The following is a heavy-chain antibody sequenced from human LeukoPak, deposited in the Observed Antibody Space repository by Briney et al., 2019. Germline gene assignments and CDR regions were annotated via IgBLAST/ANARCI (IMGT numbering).Heavy chain of an antibody. V-gene: IGHV4-4*07. CDR1: GGSISSYY. D-gene: IGHD5-18*01. CDR3: ARVGTAMGRGYYYYYMDV. Sequence: SETLSLTCTVSGGSISSYYWSWIRQPAGKGLEWIGRIYTSGSTNYNPSLKSRVTMSVDTSKNQFSLKLSSVTAADTAVYYCARVGTAMGRGYYYYYMDVRGKGTTVTISS. J-gene: IGHJ6*03. CDR2: IYTSGST.